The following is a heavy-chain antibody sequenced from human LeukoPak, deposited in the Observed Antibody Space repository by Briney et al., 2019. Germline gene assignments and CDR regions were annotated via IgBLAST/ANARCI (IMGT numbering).Heavy chain of an antibody. J-gene: IGHJ4*02. Sequence: GGSLRLSCAASGFTFSSYSMNWVRQAPGKGLEWVSSISSSSSYIYYADSVKGRFTISRDNAKNSLYLQMNSLRAEDTAVYYCARDLWDEGYSSGHDYWGQGTLVTVSS. CDR3: ARDLWDEGYSSGHDY. CDR2: ISSSSSYI. V-gene: IGHV3-21*01. CDR1: GFTFSSYS. D-gene: IGHD6-19*01.